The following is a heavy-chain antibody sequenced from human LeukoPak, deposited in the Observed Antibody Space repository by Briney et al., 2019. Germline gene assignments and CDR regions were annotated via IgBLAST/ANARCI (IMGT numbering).Heavy chain of an antibody. CDR3: AKNTQDYDFWSGYPDNWFDP. CDR1: GFTFSSYA. D-gene: IGHD3-3*01. CDR2: ISGSGGST. Sequence: GGSLRLSCAASGFTFSSYAMSWVRQAPGKGLEWVSAISGSGGSTCYADSVKGRFTISRDNSKNTLYLQMNSLRAEDTAVYYCAKNTQDYDFWSGYPDNWFDPWGQGTLVTVPS. V-gene: IGHV3-23*01. J-gene: IGHJ5*02.